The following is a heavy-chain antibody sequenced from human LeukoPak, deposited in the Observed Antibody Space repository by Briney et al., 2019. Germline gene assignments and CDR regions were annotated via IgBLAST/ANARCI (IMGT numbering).Heavy chain of an antibody. Sequence: RAGGSLRLSCAASGFNFDDYGMSWVRQAPGKGLEWVSGINWNGGGTGYADSVKGRFTISRDNAKNSLYLQMNSLRAEDTAVYYCARDSKFWSGYYTLANFDYWGQGTLVTVSS. CDR3: ARDSKFWSGYYTLANFDY. V-gene: IGHV3-20*04. CDR1: GFNFDDYG. D-gene: IGHD3-3*01. CDR2: INWNGGGT. J-gene: IGHJ4*02.